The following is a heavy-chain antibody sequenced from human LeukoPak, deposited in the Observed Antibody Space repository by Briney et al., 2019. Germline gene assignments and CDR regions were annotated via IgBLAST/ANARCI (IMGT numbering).Heavy chain of an antibody. D-gene: IGHD6-13*01. CDR3: AKGAGGSSSWYALWDSYIDY. CDR1: GGTFSSYA. J-gene: IGHJ4*02. V-gene: IGHV1-69*05. Sequence: ASVKVSCKASGGTFSSYAISWVRQAPGQGLEWMGGIIPIFGTANYAQKFQGRVTITTDESTSTAYMELSSLRSEDTAVYYCAKGAGGSSSWYALWDSYIDYWGQGTLVTVSS. CDR2: IIPIFGTA.